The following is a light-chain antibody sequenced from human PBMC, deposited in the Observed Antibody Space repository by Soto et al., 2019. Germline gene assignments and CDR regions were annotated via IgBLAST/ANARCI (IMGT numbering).Light chain of an antibody. CDR2: GAS. V-gene: IGKV3-20*01. J-gene: IGKJ5*01. Sequence: EMVLTQYPGTLSLSPGERSTLSCMASQSVSNNYLAWYQQKPGQAPRLLIYGASSRATGIPDRFSGSGSGTDFTLTISRLEPEDFAVYYCQLYGSSPFTFGQGTRLENK. CDR3: QLYGSSPFT. CDR1: QSVSNNY.